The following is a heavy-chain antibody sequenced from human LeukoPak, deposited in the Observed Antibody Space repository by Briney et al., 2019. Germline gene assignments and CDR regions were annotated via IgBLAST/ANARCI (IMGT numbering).Heavy chain of an antibody. CDR2: ISTSSSYI. Sequence: GGFLRLSCAASGFTFSCYSMNWVRQAPGKGLEWVSSISTSSSYIYYADSVKGRFTISRDNARSSLYLQMNSLRAEDTAVYYCARGDLYYYDSSGGDYWGQGTLVTVSS. J-gene: IGHJ4*02. V-gene: IGHV3-21*01. CDR3: ARGDLYYYDSSGGDY. D-gene: IGHD3-22*01. CDR1: GFTFSCYS.